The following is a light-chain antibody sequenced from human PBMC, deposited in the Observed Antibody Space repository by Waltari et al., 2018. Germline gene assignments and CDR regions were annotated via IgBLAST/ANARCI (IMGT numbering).Light chain of an antibody. CDR2: QVN. CDR3: CSFTSSSTDV. J-gene: IGLJ1*01. CDR1: IRPIGLFKV. Sequence: QSALTHPASVSASPGQSITVPCRGPIRPIGLFKVVSWFQQYPGKPPRLIIYQVNKGPPGISDRFSATKSGDVASLTISGLQADEEADYYCCSFTSSSTDVYGSGTTVTVL. V-gene: IGLV2-23*02.